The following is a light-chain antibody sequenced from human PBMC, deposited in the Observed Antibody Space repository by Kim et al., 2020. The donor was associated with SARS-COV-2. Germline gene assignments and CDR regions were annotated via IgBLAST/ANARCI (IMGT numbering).Light chain of an antibody. V-gene: IGKV1-39*01. CDR2: AAS. CDR3: EQGYSTHIT. J-gene: IGKJ4*01. CDR1: QSISSY. Sequence: DIQMTQSPSSLSASVGDRVTITCRASQSISSYLNWYQQKPGKAPKPLIYAASSLQSGVPSRFSGSGSGTDFTLTISSLQPEDFATYYREQGYSTHITSGGGTKLEI.